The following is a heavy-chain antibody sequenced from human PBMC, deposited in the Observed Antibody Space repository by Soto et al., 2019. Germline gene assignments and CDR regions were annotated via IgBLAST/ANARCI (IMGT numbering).Heavy chain of an antibody. V-gene: IGHV3-21*06. J-gene: IGHJ6*02. CDR2: ISSGGTYL. CDR3: VKGGEDITSPYGMDV. D-gene: IGHD3-16*01. Sequence: GGSLRLSCAGSGFTFRTHTLVWVRQAPGKGLEWVSSISSGGTYLEYAHSVKGRFAISRDDAKDSVFLQMNSLKTDDTAVYYCVKGGEDITSPYGMDVWGQGTTVTVSS. CDR1: GFTFRTHT.